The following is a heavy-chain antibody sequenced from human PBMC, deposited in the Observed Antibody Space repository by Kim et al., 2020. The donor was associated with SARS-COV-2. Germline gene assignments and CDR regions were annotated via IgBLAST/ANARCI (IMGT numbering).Heavy chain of an antibody. V-gene: IGHV3-33*01. D-gene: IGHD3-10*01. J-gene: IGHJ6*02. Sequence: GGSLRLSCAASGFTFSSYGMHWVRQAPGKGLEWVAVIWYDGSNKYYADSVKGQFTISRDNSKNTLSLQMNSLRAEDTAVYYCARDHQSITMVRGVIIKAGMDIWGQGTTVTVSS. CDR1: GFTFSSYG. CDR3: ARDHQSITMVRGVIIKAGMDI. CDR2: IWYDGSNK.